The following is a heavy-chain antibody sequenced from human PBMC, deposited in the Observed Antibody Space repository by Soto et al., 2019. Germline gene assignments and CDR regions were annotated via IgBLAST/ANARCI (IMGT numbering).Heavy chain of an antibody. J-gene: IGHJ5*02. V-gene: IGHV3-30*14. Sequence: PGGSLRLSCAAPGFTFSKYSMHWVRQAPGKGLEWGAVISYDGSNTYYADSVKGRFTISRDNATNSLYLQMNNVRTEDTAVYYCARLPFPWGWFDPWGQATLVTVSS. D-gene: IGHD3-16*01. CDR2: ISYDGSNT. CDR1: GFTFSKYS. CDR3: ARLPFPWGWFDP.